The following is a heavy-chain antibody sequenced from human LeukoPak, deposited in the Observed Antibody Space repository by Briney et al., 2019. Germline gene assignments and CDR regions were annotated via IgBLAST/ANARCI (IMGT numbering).Heavy chain of an antibody. V-gene: IGHV1-69*06. CDR2: IIPIFGTA. CDR3: ARERMTTVVTLHPFYYYMDV. J-gene: IGHJ6*03. D-gene: IGHD4-23*01. CDR1: GGAFSSYA. Sequence: GSSVKVSCKASGGAFSSYAIGWVRQAPGQGLEWMGGIIPIFGTANYAQKFQGRVTITADKSTSTAYMELSSLRSEDTAVYYCARERMTTVVTLHPFYYYMDVWGKGTTVTVSS.